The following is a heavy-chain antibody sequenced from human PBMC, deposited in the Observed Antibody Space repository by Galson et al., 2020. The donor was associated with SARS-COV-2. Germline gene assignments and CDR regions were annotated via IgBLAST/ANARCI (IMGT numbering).Heavy chain of an antibody. CDR3: AREVLPTTKQFDAFDI. J-gene: IGHJ3*02. CDR2: VKSDGRST. D-gene: IGHD1-26*01. V-gene: IGHV3-74*01. CDR1: GFTFSSYW. Sequence: ALHWESLKISCAASGFTFSSYWMHWVRQVPGKGPLWVSRVKSDGRSTSYADSVKGRFTISRDNAKNTVYLQMNSLRVEDTALYYCAREVLPTTKQFDAFDIWGQGTMVTVSS.